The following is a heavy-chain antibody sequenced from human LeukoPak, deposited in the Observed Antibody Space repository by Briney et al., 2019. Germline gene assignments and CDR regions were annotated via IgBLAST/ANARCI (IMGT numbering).Heavy chain of an antibody. CDR1: GFTFSSYG. CDR3: ATRGTN. V-gene: IGHV3-30*02. J-gene: IGHJ4*02. Sequence: GGSLRLSCAASGFTFSSYGMHWVRQAPGKGLDWVAFIHHDGINKYYADSVKGRFTISRDNSKNTLYLQMNSLRAEDTAVYYCATRGTNWGQGTLVTGSS. D-gene: IGHD1-26*01. CDR2: IHHDGINK.